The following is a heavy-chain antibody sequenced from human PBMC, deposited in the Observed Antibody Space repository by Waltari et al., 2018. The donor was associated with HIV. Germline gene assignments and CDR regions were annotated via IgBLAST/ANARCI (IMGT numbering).Heavy chain of an antibody. CDR2: IDTKPASP. D-gene: IGHD2-15*01. CDR3: AEGYGAFDLAY. Sequence: QVQLHHSPSQFKKPGTSVQIPCKSSDNAFSGIAIHWVRQAPGHALAWIGVIDTKPASPTYAKVFSGLLILSLDTYVTTSYLQTRDLTTNAPAADNCAEGYGAFDLAYWGQGTLITVSP. CDR1: DNAFSGIA. V-gene: IGHV7-4-1*01. J-gene: IGHJ4*02.